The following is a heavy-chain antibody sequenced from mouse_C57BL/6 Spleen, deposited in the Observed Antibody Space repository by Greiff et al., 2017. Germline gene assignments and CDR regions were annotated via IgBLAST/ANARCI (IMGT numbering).Heavy chain of an antibody. Sequence: QVQLQQSGAELVRPGASVTLSCKASGYTFTDYEMHWVKQTPVHGLEWIGAIDPETGGTAYNQKFKGKAILTADKSSSTAYMELRSLTSEDSAVYYCTTCTTVVATNAMDYWGQGTSVTVSS. CDR1: GYTFTDYE. CDR2: IDPETGGT. CDR3: TTCTTVVATNAMDY. V-gene: IGHV1-15*01. J-gene: IGHJ4*01. D-gene: IGHD1-1*01.